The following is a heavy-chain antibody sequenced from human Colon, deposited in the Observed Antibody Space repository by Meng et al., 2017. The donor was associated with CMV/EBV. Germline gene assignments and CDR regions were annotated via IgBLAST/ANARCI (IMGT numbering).Heavy chain of an antibody. CDR1: GYSFTTYG. D-gene: IGHD3-3*01. CDR2: IDPYNGNA. J-gene: IGHJ3*02. Sequence: ASVKVSCKASGYSFTTYGITWVRQAPGHGLEWMGWIDPYNGNASYSQKFQGRLALTTDTSTLTAYMELRSLRSDDSALYYCARGSSIFGGTHDAFDIWGQGTMVTVSS. V-gene: IGHV1-18*01. CDR3: ARGSSIFGGTHDAFDI.